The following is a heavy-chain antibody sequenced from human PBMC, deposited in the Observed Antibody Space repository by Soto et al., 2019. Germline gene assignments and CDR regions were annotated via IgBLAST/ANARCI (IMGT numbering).Heavy chain of an antibody. CDR2: IIPIFGTA. CDR1: GGTFSSYA. V-gene: IGHV1-69*13. CDR3: AREIHPPSGIFDY. D-gene: IGHD6-25*01. J-gene: IGHJ4*02. Sequence: SVKVSCKASGGTFSSYAISWVRQAPGQGLEWMGGIIPIFGTANYAQKFQGRVTITADESTSTAYMELSSLRSEDTAVYYCAREIHPPSGIFDYWGQGTPVTVSS.